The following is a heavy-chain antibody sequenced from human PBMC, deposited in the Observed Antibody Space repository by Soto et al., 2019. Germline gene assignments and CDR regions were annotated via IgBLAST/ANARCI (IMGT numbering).Heavy chain of an antibody. D-gene: IGHD2-2*01. J-gene: IGHJ6*02. CDR2: INAGNGNT. V-gene: IGHV1-3*01. CDR3: ASWPAANYYYGMDV. Sequence: GASVKVSCKASGYTFTSYAMHWVRLAPGQRLEWMGWINAGNGNTKYSQKFQGRVTITRDTSASTAYMELSSLRSEDTAVYYCASWPAANYYYGMDVWGQGTTVTVSS. CDR1: GYTFTSYA.